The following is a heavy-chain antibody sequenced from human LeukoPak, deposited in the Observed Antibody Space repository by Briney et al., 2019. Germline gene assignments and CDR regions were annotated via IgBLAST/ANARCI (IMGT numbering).Heavy chain of an antibody. J-gene: IGHJ4*02. D-gene: IGHD3-22*01. Sequence: GGSLRLSCAASGFTFNNCDIHWVRQAPGKGLEWVAFIRYDGSNKYYADSVKGRFTISRDNSKNTLYLQMNSLRAEDTVVYYCARAWDSSGYYFDYWGQGTLVTVSS. CDR1: GFTFNNCD. CDR3: ARAWDSSGYYFDY. V-gene: IGHV3-30*02. CDR2: IRYDGSNK.